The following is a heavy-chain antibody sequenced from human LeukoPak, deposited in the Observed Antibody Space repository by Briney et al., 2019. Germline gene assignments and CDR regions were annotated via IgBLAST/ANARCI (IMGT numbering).Heavy chain of an antibody. CDR2: IDPSDSYT. Sequence: PGESLKISCKGSGYSFTSYWISWVRQMPGKGLEWMGRIDPSDSYTNYSPSFQGHVTISADKSISTAYLQWSSLKASDTAMYYCARGGAVERYCSSTSCYWVDVFDIWGQGTMVTVS. CDR1: GYSFTSYW. D-gene: IGHD2-2*01. V-gene: IGHV5-10-1*01. CDR3: ARGGAVERYCSSTSCYWVDVFDI. J-gene: IGHJ3*02.